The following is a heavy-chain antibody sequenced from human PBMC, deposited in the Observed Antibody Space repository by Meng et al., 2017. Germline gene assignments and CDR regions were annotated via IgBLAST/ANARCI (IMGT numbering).Heavy chain of an antibody. CDR1: GYTFTGYY. CDR3: AKTYSSSWYYFDY. D-gene: IGHD6-13*01. V-gene: IGHV1-2*06. CDR2: INPNSGGT. Sequence: ASVKVSCKASGYTFTGYYMHWVRQAPGQGLEWMGRINPNSGGTNYAQKFQGRVTMTRDTSISTAYMELSRLRSDGTAVYYCAKTYSSSWYYFDYWGQGTLVTVSS. J-gene: IGHJ4*02.